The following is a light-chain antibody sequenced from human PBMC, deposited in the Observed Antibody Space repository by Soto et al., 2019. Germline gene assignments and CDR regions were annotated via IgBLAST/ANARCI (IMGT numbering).Light chain of an antibody. V-gene: IGLV1-40*01. CDR1: GSNIGAGYA. J-gene: IGLJ2*01. CDR2: SNT. CDR3: QSYDSSLSGVV. Sequence: QAVVTQPPSVSGAPGQRVTISCTGSGSNIGAGYAVHWYQQLPGTAPKLLIYSNTNRPSGVPDQFSGSKSGTSASLVITGLQAEDEADYYCQSYDSSLSGVVFGGGTKLTVL.